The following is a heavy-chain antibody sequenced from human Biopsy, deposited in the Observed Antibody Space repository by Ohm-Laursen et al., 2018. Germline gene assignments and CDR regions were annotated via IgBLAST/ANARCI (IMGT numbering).Heavy chain of an antibody. V-gene: IGHV3-23*01. D-gene: IGHD3-10*01. J-gene: IGHJ5*01. CDR3: AKADVFGTLGGANWFDS. CDR1: GFPFHNYA. CDR2: INAPGGKT. Sequence: SLRLSCAASGFPFHNYAMNWVCQAPRKGLEWVSGINAPGGKTYYADSVKGRFTISRDNSKSTLYLQIHSLRAEDTAIYYCAKADVFGTLGGANWFDSWGQGTLVTVSS.